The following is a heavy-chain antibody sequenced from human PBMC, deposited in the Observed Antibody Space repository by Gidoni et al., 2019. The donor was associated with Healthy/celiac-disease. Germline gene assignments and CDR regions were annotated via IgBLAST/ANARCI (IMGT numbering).Heavy chain of an antibody. J-gene: IGHJ4*02. D-gene: IGHD6-19*01. Sequence: QVQLVQSGAEVKKPGASVKVSCKASGYTFPSYAMHWVRQAPGQRLEWMGWINAGNGNTKYSQKFQGRVTITRDTSASTAYMELSSLRSEDTAVYYCARDPSSGWYDYWGQGTLVTVSS. CDR2: INAGNGNT. V-gene: IGHV1-3*01. CDR1: GYTFPSYA. CDR3: ARDPSSGWYDY.